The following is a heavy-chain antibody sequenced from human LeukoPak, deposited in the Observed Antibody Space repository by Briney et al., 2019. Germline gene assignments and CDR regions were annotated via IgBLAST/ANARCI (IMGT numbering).Heavy chain of an antibody. CDR2: ISAYNGNT. CDR1: GYTFTSYG. Sequence: ASVKVSCKASGYTFTSYGISWVRQAPGQGLEWMGWISAYNGNTNYAQKLQGRVTMTTDTSTGTAYMELRSLRSEDPAVYYCARDNSVGDTAWWFDPWGQGTLVTVSS. CDR3: ARDNSVGDTAWWFDP. V-gene: IGHV1-18*01. D-gene: IGHD1-26*01. J-gene: IGHJ5*02.